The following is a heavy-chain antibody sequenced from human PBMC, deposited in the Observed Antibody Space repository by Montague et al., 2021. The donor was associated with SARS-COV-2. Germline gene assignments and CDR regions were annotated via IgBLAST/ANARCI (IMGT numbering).Heavy chain of an antibody. CDR1: GFNFNRYA. Sequence: SLRLSCAASGFNFNRYAMDWVRQAPGKGLEWVAVISYDGTNEDYADSVKGRFTISRDNSKNTLSLQMNSLRAEDTATYYCASLPAGNDYELYYYSGLDVWGQGTTVTVSS. D-gene: IGHD4-17*01. CDR3: ASLPAGNDYELYYYSGLDV. CDR2: ISYDGTNE. J-gene: IGHJ6*02. V-gene: IGHV3-30*04.